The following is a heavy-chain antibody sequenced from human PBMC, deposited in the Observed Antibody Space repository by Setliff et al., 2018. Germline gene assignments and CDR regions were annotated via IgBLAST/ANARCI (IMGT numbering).Heavy chain of an antibody. CDR1: GYTFISYG. D-gene: IGHD5-12*01. V-gene: IGHV1-2*02. Sequence: ASVKVSCKTSGYTFISYGISWVRQAPGQGLEWMGWMNPNTGGTTYAQAFQARITMTRDTSISTAYMELSRLTSDDSAVYYCARAVSGYDYHYFDKWGQGTLVTVSS. CDR2: MNPNTGGT. J-gene: IGHJ4*02. CDR3: ARAVSGYDYHYFDK.